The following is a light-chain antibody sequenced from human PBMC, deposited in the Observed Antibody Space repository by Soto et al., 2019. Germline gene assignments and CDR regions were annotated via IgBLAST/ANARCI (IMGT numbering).Light chain of an antibody. CDR3: HQYNNWPPMHT. V-gene: IGKV3-15*01. J-gene: IGKJ2*01. CDR2: AAS. CDR1: QSISNN. Sequence: IVMTQSPATLSVFPGERATLSCRASQSISNNLAWLQQKPGQAPRLLIYAASTRATGVPARFSGSGSGTDFTLTISSLHPEDFAVYYCHQYNNWPPMHTFGQGTKLEIK.